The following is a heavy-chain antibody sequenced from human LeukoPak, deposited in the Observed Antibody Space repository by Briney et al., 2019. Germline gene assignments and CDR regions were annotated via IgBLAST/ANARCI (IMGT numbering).Heavy chain of an antibody. Sequence: GASVKVSCKASGYTFTGYYMHWVRQAPGQGLEWMGWINPKSGGINYAQKFQGRVTMTRDTSISTAYMELSRLRSDDTAVYYCARVWVSSSWYWEADDAFDIWGQGTMVTVSS. J-gene: IGHJ3*02. CDR1: GYTFTGYY. D-gene: IGHD6-13*01. V-gene: IGHV1-2*02. CDR3: ARVWVSSSWYWEADDAFDI. CDR2: INPKSGGI.